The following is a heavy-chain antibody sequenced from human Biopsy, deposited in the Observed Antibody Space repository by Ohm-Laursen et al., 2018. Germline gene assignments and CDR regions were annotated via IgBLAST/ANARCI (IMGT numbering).Heavy chain of an antibody. Sequence: ASVTVFRQASGYTFTGYYLHWVRQAPGHGLEWLGCIDPQSGGTNYAQNFQGRVTMTRDTSITTAYMELRRLRSDDTAVYYCAKGQDLRGGAEYFQHWGQGALVTVSS. D-gene: IGHD2-15*01. CDR1: GYTFTGYY. CDR3: AKGQDLRGGAEYFQH. V-gene: IGHV1-2*02. CDR2: IDPQSGGT. J-gene: IGHJ1*01.